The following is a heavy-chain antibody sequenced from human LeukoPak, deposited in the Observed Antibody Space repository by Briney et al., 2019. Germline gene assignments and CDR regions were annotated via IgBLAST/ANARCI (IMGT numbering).Heavy chain of an antibody. CDR1: GSSISSGDYY. CDR3: ARDRVSYCSGGSCYYYYYGMDV. J-gene: IGHJ6*02. Sequence: SETLSLTCTVSGSSISSGDYYWSWIRQPPGKGLEWIGYIYYSGSTYYNPSLKSRVTISVDTSKNQFSLKLSSVTAADTAVYYCARDRVSYCSGGSCYYYYYGMDVWGQGTTVTVSS. CDR2: IYYSGST. D-gene: IGHD2-15*01. V-gene: IGHV4-30-4*01.